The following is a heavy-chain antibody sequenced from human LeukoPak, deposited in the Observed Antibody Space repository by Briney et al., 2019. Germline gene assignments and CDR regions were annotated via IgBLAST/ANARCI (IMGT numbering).Heavy chain of an antibody. J-gene: IGHJ6*03. CDR2: IIPIFGTA. CDR1: GGTFSSYA. Sequence: GASVKVSCKASGGTFSSYAISWVRQAPGQGLEWMGGIIPIFGTANYAQKFQGRVTITADKSTSTAYMELSSLRSEDTAVYYCARGGYSYGYSSHYYYMDVWGKGTTVTVSS. V-gene: IGHV1-69*06. CDR3: ARGGYSYGYSSHYYYMDV. D-gene: IGHD5-18*01.